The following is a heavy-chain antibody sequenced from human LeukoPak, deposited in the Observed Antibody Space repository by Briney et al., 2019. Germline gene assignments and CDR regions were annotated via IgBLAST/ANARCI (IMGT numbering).Heavy chain of an antibody. J-gene: IGHJ4*02. Sequence: PSGTLSLTCAVYGGSFSGYYWSWIRQPPGKGLEWIGEINHSGSTNYNPSLKSRVTISVDTSKNQFSLKLSSVTAADTAVYYCARGAGYNWNYARYWGQGTLVTVSS. CDR1: GGSFSGYY. CDR2: INHSGST. V-gene: IGHV4-34*01. D-gene: IGHD1-7*01. CDR3: ARGAGYNWNYARY.